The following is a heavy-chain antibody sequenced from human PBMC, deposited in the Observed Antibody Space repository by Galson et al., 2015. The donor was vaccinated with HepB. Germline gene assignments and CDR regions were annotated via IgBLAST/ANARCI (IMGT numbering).Heavy chain of an antibody. J-gene: IGHJ4*02. Sequence: ETLSLTCAVYGGSFSGYYWSWIRQPPGKGLEWIGEINHSGSTNYNPSLKSRVTISVDTSKNQFSLKLSSVTAADTAVYYCARGHSSSSGSTDYWGQGTLVTVSS. CDR2: INHSGST. CDR3: ARGHSSSSGSTDY. CDR1: GGSFSGYY. D-gene: IGHD6-6*01. V-gene: IGHV4-34*01.